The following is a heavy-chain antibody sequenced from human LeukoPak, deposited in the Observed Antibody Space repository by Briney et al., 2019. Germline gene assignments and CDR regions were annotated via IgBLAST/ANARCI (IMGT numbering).Heavy chain of an antibody. J-gene: IGHJ4*02. CDR1: GGSLSTHY. CDR2: TYYSGST. Sequence: SETLSLTCTVSGGSLSTHYWSWIRQPPGKGLEWIGFTYYSGSTNYNPSLKSRVTISEDTSKNQFSLRLTSVTAADTAVYYCAREGSGNYFFDYWGQGALVTVSS. CDR3: AREGSGNYFFDY. D-gene: IGHD1-26*01. V-gene: IGHV4-59*11.